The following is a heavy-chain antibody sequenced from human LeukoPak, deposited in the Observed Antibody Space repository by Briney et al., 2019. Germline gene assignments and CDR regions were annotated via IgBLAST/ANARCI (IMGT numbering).Heavy chain of an antibody. Sequence: PSETLSLTCTVSGGSISSYYLSWIRQPPGKGLEWIGNIYYSGSTNHNPSLKSRVTISVDTSKNQFSLKLSSVTAADTAVYYCTRGSIAYYYMDVWGKGTTVTISS. V-gene: IGHV4-59*01. CDR3: TRGSIAYYYMDV. CDR1: GGSISSYY. D-gene: IGHD3-22*01. J-gene: IGHJ6*03. CDR2: IYYSGST.